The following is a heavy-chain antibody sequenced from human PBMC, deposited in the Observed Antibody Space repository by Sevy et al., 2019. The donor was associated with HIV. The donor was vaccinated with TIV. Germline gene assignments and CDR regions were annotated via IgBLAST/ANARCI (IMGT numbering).Heavy chain of an antibody. J-gene: IGHJ6*02. CDR1: GGSISSGDYY. Sequence: SETLSLTCTVSGGSISSGDYYWSWIRQPPGKGLEWIGYIYYSGSTYYNPSLKSRVTISVDTSKNQFSLKLSSGTAAETAVYYCARVGLVPAKAFNYYYGMDVWGQGTTVTVSS. D-gene: IGHD2-2*01. CDR3: ARVGLVPAKAFNYYYGMDV. CDR2: IYYSGST. V-gene: IGHV4-30-4*01.